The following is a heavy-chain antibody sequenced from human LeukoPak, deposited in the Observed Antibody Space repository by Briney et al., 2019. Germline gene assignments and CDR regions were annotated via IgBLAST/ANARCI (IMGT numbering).Heavy chain of an antibody. Sequence: GGSLRLSCAASGFTFSSYGMHWVRQAPGKGLEWVAVIWYDGSNKYYADSVKGRFTISRDNSKNTLYLQMNSLRAEDTAVYYCARDRGYGGYFAFDYWGQGTLVTVSS. J-gene: IGHJ4*02. CDR1: GFTFSSYG. CDR2: IWYDGSNK. V-gene: IGHV3-33*01. CDR3: ARDRGYGGYFAFDY. D-gene: IGHD4-17*01.